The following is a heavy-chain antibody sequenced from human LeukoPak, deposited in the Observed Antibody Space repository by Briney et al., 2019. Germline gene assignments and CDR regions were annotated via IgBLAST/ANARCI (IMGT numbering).Heavy chain of an antibody. V-gene: IGHV3-48*03. Sequence: PGGSLRLSCAASEFTFSSYEMNWVRRAPGKGLEWVSYISSSGSTIYYADSVKGRFTISRDNAKNSLYLQMNSLRADDTAVYYCARERRDAYNYPGYFDYWGQGTLVTVSS. CDR2: ISSSGSTI. CDR1: EFTFSSYE. J-gene: IGHJ4*02. D-gene: IGHD5-24*01. CDR3: ARERRDAYNYPGYFDY.